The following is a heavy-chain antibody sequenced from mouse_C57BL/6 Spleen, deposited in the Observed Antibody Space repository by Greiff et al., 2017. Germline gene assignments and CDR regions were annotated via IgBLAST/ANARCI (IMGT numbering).Heavy chain of an antibody. CDR3: ARGHGSGPAWFAY. J-gene: IGHJ3*01. CDR2: INPNNGGT. D-gene: IGHD3-1*01. V-gene: IGHV1-22*01. Sequence: EVQLQQSGPELVKPGASVKMSCKASGYTFTDYNMHWVKQSHGKSLEWIGYINPNNGGTSYNQKFKGKATLTVSKSSSTAYMELRSLTSEDSAVYYCARGHGSGPAWFAYWGQGTLVTVSA. CDR1: GYTFTDYN.